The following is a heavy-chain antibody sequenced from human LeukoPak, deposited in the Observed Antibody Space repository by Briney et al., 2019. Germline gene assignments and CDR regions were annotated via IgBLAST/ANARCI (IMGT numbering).Heavy chain of an antibody. Sequence: APVKVSCKASGYTFTSYGISWVRQAPVQGLEWMGWISAYNGNTNYAQKLLGRVSMTADTSTRTAYMELRSLTSDYTAVYYCARSGRGTYYYFDLWGQGTLVTVSS. CDR2: ISAYNGNT. CDR3: ARSGRGTYYYFDL. J-gene: IGHJ4*02. CDR1: GYTFTSYG. V-gene: IGHV1-18*01. D-gene: IGHD5-12*01.